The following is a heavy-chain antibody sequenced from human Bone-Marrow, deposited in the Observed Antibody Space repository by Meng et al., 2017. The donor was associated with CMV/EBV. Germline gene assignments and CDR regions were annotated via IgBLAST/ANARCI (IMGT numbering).Heavy chain of an antibody. CDR3: ASELGDY. Sequence: GESLKISCAASGFTVSSNYMSWVRQAPGKGLEWVSVIYSGGSTYYADSVKGRFTISRDNSKNTLYLQMNSLRAEDTAVYYCASELGDYWGQGTLVTVSS. CDR1: GFTVSSNY. J-gene: IGHJ4*02. V-gene: IGHV3-53*01. D-gene: IGHD7-27*01. CDR2: IYSGGST.